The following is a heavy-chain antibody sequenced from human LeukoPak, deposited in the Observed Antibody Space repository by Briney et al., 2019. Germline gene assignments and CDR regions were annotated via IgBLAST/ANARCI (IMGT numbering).Heavy chain of an antibody. CDR2: TSASSTIK. J-gene: IGHJ3*02. Sequence: PGGSLRLSCVASGFTFSTYDMNWVRQAPGKGLEWVSYTSASSTIKNYADSVKGRFTVPRDEAKNSMYLQMNSLRDGDTAVYYCARDAGSSWYWGALDMWGQGTVVIVSS. CDR3: ARDAGSSWYWGALDM. D-gene: IGHD6-13*01. CDR1: GFTFSTYD. V-gene: IGHV3-48*02.